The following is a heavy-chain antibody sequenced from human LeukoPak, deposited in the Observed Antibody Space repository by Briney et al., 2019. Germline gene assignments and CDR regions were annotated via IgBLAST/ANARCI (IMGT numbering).Heavy chain of an antibody. CDR3: ARVRSGSLGYGMDV. D-gene: IGHD1-26*01. CDR2: IGTVGDT. Sequence: GGSLRLSCAASGFTFSSYDMHWVRQVTGKGLEWVSDIGTVGDTYYAGSVKGRFTISRENAKNSLYLQMNSLRAGDAAVYYCARVRSGSLGYGMDVWGQGTTVTVSS. J-gene: IGHJ6*02. V-gene: IGHV3-13*01. CDR1: GFTFSSYD.